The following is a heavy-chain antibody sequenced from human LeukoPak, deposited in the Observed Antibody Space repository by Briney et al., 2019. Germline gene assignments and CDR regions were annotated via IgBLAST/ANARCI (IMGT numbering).Heavy chain of an antibody. D-gene: IGHD3-3*01. V-gene: IGHV3-23*01. CDR1: GFTFSSYA. J-gene: IGHJ4*02. Sequence: GGSLRLSCAASGFTFSSYAMSWVRQAPGKGLEWVSAISGSGGSTYYADSVKGRFTISRDNSKNTLYLQMNSLRAEDTAVYYCAKPEEYDFWSGYYFDYWGQGTLVTVSS. CDR2: ISGSGGST. CDR3: AKPEEYDFWSGYYFDY.